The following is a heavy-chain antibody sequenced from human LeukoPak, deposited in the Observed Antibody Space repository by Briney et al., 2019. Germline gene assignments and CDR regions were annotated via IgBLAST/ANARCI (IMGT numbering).Heavy chain of an antibody. Sequence: GGSLRLSCAASGFTFSSYGMHWVRQAPDKGLEWVAVISYDGSNKYYADSVKGRFTISRDNSKNTLYLQMNSLRAEDTAVYYCAKGYDFWSGYCDYWGQGTLVTVSS. D-gene: IGHD3-3*01. CDR2: ISYDGSNK. CDR1: GFTFSSYG. J-gene: IGHJ4*02. CDR3: AKGYDFWSGYCDY. V-gene: IGHV3-30*18.